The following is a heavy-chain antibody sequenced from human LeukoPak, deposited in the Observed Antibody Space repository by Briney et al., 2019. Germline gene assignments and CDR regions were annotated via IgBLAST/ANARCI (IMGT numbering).Heavy chain of an antibody. CDR3: ARDRVVVTAIHSRDAFDI. CDR1: GFTFSSYA. Sequence: PGRSLRLSCAASGFTFSSYAMHWVRQAPGKGLGWVAVISYDGSNKYYADSVKGRFTISRDNSKNTLYLQMNSLRAEDTAVYYCARDRVVVTAIHSRDAFDIWGQGTMVTVSS. V-gene: IGHV3-30-3*01. D-gene: IGHD2-21*02. CDR2: ISYDGSNK. J-gene: IGHJ3*02.